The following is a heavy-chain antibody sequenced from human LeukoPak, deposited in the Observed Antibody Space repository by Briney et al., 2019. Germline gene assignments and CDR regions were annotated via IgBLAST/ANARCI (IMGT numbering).Heavy chain of an antibody. CDR2: ISSSGSTI. V-gene: IGHV3-48*04. CDR1: GFTYSSYS. D-gene: IGHD3-10*02. J-gene: IGHJ6*04. Sequence: GGSLRLSCAASGFTYSSYSMNWVRQAPGKGLEWVSYISSSGSTIYYADSVKGRFTISRDNAKNSLYLQMNSLRAEDTAVYYCAELGITMIGGVWGKGTTVTISS. CDR3: AELGITMIGGV.